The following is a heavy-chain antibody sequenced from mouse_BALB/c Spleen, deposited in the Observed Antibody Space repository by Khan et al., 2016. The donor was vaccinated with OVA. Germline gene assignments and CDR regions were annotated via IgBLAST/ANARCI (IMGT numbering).Heavy chain of an antibody. J-gene: IGHJ2*01. V-gene: IGHV1-55*01. D-gene: IGHD2-10*02. Sequence: QVQLKESGAELVKPGTSVKLSCKASGYNFTSYWINWVKLRPGQGLEWIGNIYPGSGSTNYNEKFKSKATLTVDTSSSTADMQLSSLASEDSALSYLARREYLGVGYFDYWGQGTNLTVSS. CDR2: IYPGSGST. CDR1: GYNFTSYW. CDR3: ARREYLGVGYFDY.